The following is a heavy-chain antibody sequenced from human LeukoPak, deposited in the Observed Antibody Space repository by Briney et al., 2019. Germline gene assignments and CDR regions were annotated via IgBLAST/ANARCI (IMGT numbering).Heavy chain of an antibody. Sequence: SGPTLVNPTQTLTLTCTFSGFSLSTSGVGVGWIRQPPGKALEWLALIYWNDDKRYSPSLKSRLTITKDTSKNQVVLTMTNMDPVDTATYYCAHIRGGGNSPLRDYWGQGTLVTVSS. J-gene: IGHJ4*02. CDR3: AHIRGGGNSPLRDY. CDR2: IYWNDDK. V-gene: IGHV2-5*01. D-gene: IGHD4-23*01. CDR1: GFSLSTSGVG.